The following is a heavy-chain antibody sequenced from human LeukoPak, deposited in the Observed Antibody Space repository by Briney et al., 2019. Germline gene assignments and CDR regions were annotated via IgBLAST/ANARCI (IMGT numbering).Heavy chain of an antibody. J-gene: IGHJ4*02. CDR3: AKDHTIVRGVISHFDY. D-gene: IGHD3-10*01. V-gene: IGHV3-23*01. Sequence: GGSLRLSCAASGFTFSDYAMSWVRQAPGKGLEWVSVISGSDSSTNYADSVKGRFTISRDNSKNTLYLQLNSLRVGDTAVYYCAKDHTIVRGVISHFDYWGQGALVTASS. CDR2: ISGSDSST. CDR1: GFTFSDYA.